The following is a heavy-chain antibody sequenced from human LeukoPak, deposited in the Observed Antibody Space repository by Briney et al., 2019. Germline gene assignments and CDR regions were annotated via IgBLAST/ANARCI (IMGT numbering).Heavy chain of an antibody. CDR2: MNPNSGNT. Sequence: ASVKVSCKASGYTFTSYDINWVRQATGQGLEWMGWMNPNSGNTGYAQKFQGRVTMTRDTSISTAYMELSRLRSDDTAVYYCARALDIVATAFGYWGQGTLVTVSS. CDR1: GYTFTSYD. J-gene: IGHJ4*02. CDR3: ARALDIVATAFGY. D-gene: IGHD5-12*01. V-gene: IGHV1-8*01.